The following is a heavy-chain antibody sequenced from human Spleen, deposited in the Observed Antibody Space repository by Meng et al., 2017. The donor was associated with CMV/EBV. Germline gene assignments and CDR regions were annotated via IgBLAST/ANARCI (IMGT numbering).Heavy chain of an antibody. CDR3: ARDRWHIVVVIAIRPEYFQH. J-gene: IGHJ1*01. Sequence: GESLKISCAASRFTFSDYYMSWIRQAPGKGLEWVSYISPGGSTIYYADSVKGRFTISRDNAKNSLYLQMNSLRAEDTAVYYCARDRWHIVVVIAIRPEYFQHWGQGTLVTVSS. CDR2: ISPGGSTI. V-gene: IGHV3-11*01. CDR1: RFTFSDYY. D-gene: IGHD2-21*01.